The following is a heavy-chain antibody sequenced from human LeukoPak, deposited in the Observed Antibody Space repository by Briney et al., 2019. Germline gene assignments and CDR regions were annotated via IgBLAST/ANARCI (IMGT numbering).Heavy chain of an antibody. V-gene: IGHV4-39*01. Sequence: SETLSLTCSVSGGSISSGSYYWGWIRQPPGKELEWIGSIYYSGSTNYNPSLKSRITISLDTSKNQFSLKLSSVTAADTAVYYCARHVLVIYGSGSYNYFDYWGQGTLVTVSS. CDR1: GGSISSGSYY. CDR3: ARHVLVIYGSGSYNYFDY. D-gene: IGHD3-10*01. J-gene: IGHJ4*02. CDR2: IYYSGST.